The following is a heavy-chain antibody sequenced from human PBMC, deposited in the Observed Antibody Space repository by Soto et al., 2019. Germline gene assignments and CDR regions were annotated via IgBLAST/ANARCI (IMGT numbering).Heavy chain of an antibody. CDR3: ARGHYGLDV. J-gene: IGHJ6*02. V-gene: IGHV3-11*05. Sequence: QVQLVESGGGLVKPGESLRLSCVASGFTFSDHYMSWIRQAPGKGLEWVSYISTSNSYTNYADSVKGRFTVSRDNAKNSLFLQMNSLRAEDTAVYYCARGHYGLDVWGQGTMVTVSS. CDR1: GFTFSDHY. CDR2: ISTSNSYT.